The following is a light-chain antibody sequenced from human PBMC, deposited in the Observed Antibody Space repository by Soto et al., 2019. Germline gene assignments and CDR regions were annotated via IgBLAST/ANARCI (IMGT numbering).Light chain of an antibody. CDR1: SSDVGGYNY. CDR3: SSYTTSNTRQIV. Sequence: QSVLTQPASVSGSPGQSINISCTGTSSDVGGYNYVSWYQHHPGKAPQLIIYDVSNRPSGVSNPFSGSKSGNTASLTISGLQPEDEADYYCSSYTTSNTRQIVFGTGTKLTVL. J-gene: IGLJ1*01. V-gene: IGLV2-14*03. CDR2: DVS.